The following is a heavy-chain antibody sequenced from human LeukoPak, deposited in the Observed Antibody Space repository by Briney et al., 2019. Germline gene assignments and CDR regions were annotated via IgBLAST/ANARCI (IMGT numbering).Heavy chain of an antibody. D-gene: IGHD6-19*01. CDR1: GFSVNSNY. V-gene: IGHV3-53*01. J-gene: IGHJ4*02. CDR3: ARGSGWYLIDY. CDR2: IDSGGTT. Sequence: GSLRLSCAASGFSVNSNYINWVRQAPGKGLEWVSVIDSGGTTYYADSVKGRFTISRDNSKNTVYFEMNSLRAEDTAVYYCARGSGWYLIDYWGQGTLVTVSS.